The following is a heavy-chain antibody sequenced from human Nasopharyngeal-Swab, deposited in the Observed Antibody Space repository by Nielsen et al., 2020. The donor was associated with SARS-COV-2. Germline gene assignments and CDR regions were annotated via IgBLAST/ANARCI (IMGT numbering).Heavy chain of an antibody. CDR2: ITSNSSSI. J-gene: IGHJ3*01. CDR1: GSTSDDYA. V-gene: IGHV3-9*02. Sequence: GGSLRPSCAASGSTSDDYAMHWVRQAPGKGLEWVSGITSNSSSISHTDSVKGRFTISRDNAKNSLYLQMNSLRAEDTALYFCAKDIGHSSNNDAFDFWGQGTMGTVSS. D-gene: IGHD6-13*01. CDR3: AKDIGHSSNNDAFDF.